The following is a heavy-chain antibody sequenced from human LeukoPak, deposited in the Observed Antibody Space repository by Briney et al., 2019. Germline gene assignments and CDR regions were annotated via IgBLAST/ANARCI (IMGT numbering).Heavy chain of an antibody. CDR3: VRGASSIAALNPFWYFDL. CDR1: GYTFTSYY. D-gene: IGHD6-6*01. CDR2: INPSGGST. Sequence: ASVKVSCKAPGYTFTSYYMHWVRQSPGQGLEWMGIINPSGGSTSYAQKFQGRVTMTRDTSTNTVYMELSSLRSEDTAVFYCVRGASSIAALNPFWYFDLWGRGTLVTVSS. V-gene: IGHV1-46*01. J-gene: IGHJ2*01.